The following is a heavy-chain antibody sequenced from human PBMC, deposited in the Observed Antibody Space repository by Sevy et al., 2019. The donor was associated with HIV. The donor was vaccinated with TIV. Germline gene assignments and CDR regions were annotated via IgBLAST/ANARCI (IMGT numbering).Heavy chain of an antibody. CDR2: ISAYNGNT. V-gene: IGHV1-18*04. CDR1: GYTFTSYG. Sequence: ASVKVSCKASGYTFTSYGISWVRQAPGQGLEWMGWISAYNGNTNYAQKLQGRVTMTTDTSTSTAYMELRSLRSDDTAVYYCARDRSSGSYYYYYYMDVWGKWTTVTVSS. J-gene: IGHJ6*03. D-gene: IGHD6-19*01. CDR3: ARDRSSGSYYYYYYMDV.